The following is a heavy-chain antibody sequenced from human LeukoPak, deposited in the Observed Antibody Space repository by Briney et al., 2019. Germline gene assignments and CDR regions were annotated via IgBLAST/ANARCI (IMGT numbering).Heavy chain of an antibody. Sequence: SETLSLTCTVYGGSMSSYYWSWIRQPPGKGLEWIGYIYTSGSTHYNPSLKSRVTILVDTSTNQLSRNRGSVTAADTAVYYCARVGVAIAAAGHFDYWGQGPLVTVSS. CDR1: GGSMSSYY. V-gene: IGHV4-4*09. J-gene: IGHJ4*02. D-gene: IGHD6-13*01. CDR3: ARVGVAIAAAGHFDY. CDR2: IYTSGST.